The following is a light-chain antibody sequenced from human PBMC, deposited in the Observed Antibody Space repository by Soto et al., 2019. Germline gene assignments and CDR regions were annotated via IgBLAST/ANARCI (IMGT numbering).Light chain of an antibody. CDR3: QQYNNWPPYT. CDR1: QNIGSN. V-gene: IGKV3-15*01. CDR2: GAS. Sequence: VVMTQSPATLSASAGERVILSCRASQNIGSNLAWYQQRPGQAPRLLMYGASTRATETPARFSGSGSATDFTLTISSLQSEDFAVYYCQQYNNWPPYTFGQGTRLEI. J-gene: IGKJ5*01.